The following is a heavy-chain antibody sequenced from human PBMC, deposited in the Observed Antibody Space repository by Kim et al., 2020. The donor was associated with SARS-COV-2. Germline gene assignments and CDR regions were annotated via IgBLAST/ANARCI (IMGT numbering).Heavy chain of an antibody. J-gene: IGHJ6*02. CDR3: ANLLPVTYYYYYYGMDV. CDR1: GFTFSSYS. V-gene: IGHV3-21*01. Sequence: GGSLRLSCAASGFTFSSYSMNWVRQAPGKGLEWVSSISSSSSYIYYADSVKGRFTISRDNAKNSLYLQMNSLRAEDTAVYYCANLLPVTYYYYYYGMDVWGQGTTVTVSS. D-gene: IGHD4-4*01. CDR2: ISSSSSYI.